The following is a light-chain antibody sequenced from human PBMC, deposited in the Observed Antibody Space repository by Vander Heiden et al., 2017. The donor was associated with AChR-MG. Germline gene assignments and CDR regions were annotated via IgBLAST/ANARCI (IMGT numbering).Light chain of an antibody. CDR1: QSVSSSY. CDR3: QQYGSSPPWT. Sequence: EIVLTQSPGTLSLSPAERATLSCRASQSVSSSYLAWYQQKPGQAPRLLIYRASSRAPGIPDRFSGSGSGTDFNLTISRLEPEDFAVYYCQQYGSSPPWTFGQGTKVEIK. J-gene: IGKJ1*01. V-gene: IGKV3-20*01. CDR2: RAS.